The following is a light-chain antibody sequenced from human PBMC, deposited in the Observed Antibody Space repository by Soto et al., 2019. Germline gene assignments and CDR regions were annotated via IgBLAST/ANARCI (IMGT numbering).Light chain of an antibody. CDR1: QSISSW. V-gene: IGKV1-5*03. Sequence: IQMTKSPSTLSASVGDRVTITCRASQSISSWLAWYQQKPGKAPKLLIYKASSLESGVPSRFSGSGSGTEFTLPISSLQPDDFATYSCHHRGFGQGTKVEIK. CDR3: HHRG. CDR2: KAS. J-gene: IGKJ1*01.